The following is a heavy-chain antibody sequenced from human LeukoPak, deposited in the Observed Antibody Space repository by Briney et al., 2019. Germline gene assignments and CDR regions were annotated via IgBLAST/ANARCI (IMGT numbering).Heavy chain of an antibody. CDR3: ARVYYYGSGSWHFDY. D-gene: IGHD3-10*01. CDR2: IYYSGST. V-gene: IGHV4-39*07. CDR1: GGSISSSSYY. J-gene: IGHJ4*02. Sequence: SETLSLTCTVSGGSISSSSYYWGWIRQPPGKGLEWIGSIYYSGSTYYNPSLKSRVTISVDTSKNQFSLKLSSVTAADTAVYYCARVYYYGSGSWHFDYWAQGTLVTVSS.